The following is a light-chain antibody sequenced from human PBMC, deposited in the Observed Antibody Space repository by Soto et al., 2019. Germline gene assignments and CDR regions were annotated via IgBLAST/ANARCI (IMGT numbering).Light chain of an antibody. CDR1: QTVSRSY. V-gene: IGKV3-20*01. CDR3: QQYGSSPVT. CDR2: GAS. Sequence: EIVLTQSPGTLSLSPGERATLSFRASQTVSRSYLAWYQQKPGQAPRLLIYGASSRATGIPDRFSGSGSVTDFTLTISRLEPEDFAVYYCQQYGSSPVTFGQGTKVDIK. J-gene: IGKJ1*01.